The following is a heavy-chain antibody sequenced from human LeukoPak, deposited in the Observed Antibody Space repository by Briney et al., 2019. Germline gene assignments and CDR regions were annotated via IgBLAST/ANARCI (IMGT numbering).Heavy chain of an antibody. CDR3: ARLFCRSTSCSSNWFDP. CDR2: INHSGST. V-gene: IGHV4-34*01. D-gene: IGHD2-2*01. CDR1: GFTFSNAW. Sequence: GSLRLSCAAPGFTFSNAWMSWIRQPPGKGLEWIGEINHSGSTNYNPSLKSRVTISVDTSKNQFSLKLSSVTAADTAVYYCARLFCRSTSCSSNWFDPWGQGTLVTVSS. J-gene: IGHJ5*02.